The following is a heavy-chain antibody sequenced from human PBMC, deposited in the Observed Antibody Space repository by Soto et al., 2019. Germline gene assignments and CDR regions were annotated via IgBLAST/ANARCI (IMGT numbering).Heavy chain of an antibody. CDR3: ARDPTIFGVVIGYDAFDI. CDR1: GGSFSSYA. D-gene: IGHD3-3*01. Sequence: SVKLSCKASGGSFSSYAISWVRQAPKQGLEWMGGIIPIFGTANYAQKFQGRVTITADESTSTAYMELSSLRSEDTAVYYCARDPTIFGVVIGYDAFDIWGQGTMVTVSS. V-gene: IGHV1-69*13. J-gene: IGHJ3*02. CDR2: IIPIFGTA.